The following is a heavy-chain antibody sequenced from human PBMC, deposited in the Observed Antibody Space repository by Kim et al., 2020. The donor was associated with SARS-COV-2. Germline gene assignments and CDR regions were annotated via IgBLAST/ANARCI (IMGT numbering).Heavy chain of an antibody. CDR2: NPNSGDT. J-gene: IGHJ4*02. Sequence: NPNSGDTSYAQKFQGRVSMTRDMSISTAYMELNSLRSDDTALYFCTREDYWGQGTLVTVSS. CDR3: TREDY. V-gene: IGHV1-2*02.